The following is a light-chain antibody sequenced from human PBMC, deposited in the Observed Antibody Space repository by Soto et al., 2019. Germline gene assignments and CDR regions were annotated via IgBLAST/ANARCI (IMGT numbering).Light chain of an antibody. J-gene: IGLJ3*02. CDR1: SSNIGAGYD. Sequence: QSVLTQPPSVSGAPGQRVTIYCTGSSSNIGAGYDVHWYQQLPGTAPQPLIYGNSNRPSGVPDRCSGSKSGTSASLAITGLQAEDEADYYCQSYDSSLSGWVFGGGTKLTVL. CDR2: GNS. V-gene: IGLV1-40*01. CDR3: QSYDSSLSGWV.